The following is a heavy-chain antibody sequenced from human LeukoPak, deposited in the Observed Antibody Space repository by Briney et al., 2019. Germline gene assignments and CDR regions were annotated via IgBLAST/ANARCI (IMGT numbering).Heavy chain of an antibody. Sequence: GSPRLSXAVSGFTFSNFWMSWVRQAPGRGLEWVANIHPEGNEKYHVESVKGRFTISRDNAKNLLFLQMNGLRVEDTAVYYCARGDDFSGDHWGQGTLVTVSS. CDR3: ARGDDFSGDH. CDR1: GFTFSNFW. D-gene: IGHD1-1*01. V-gene: IGHV3-7*04. CDR2: IHPEGNEK. J-gene: IGHJ4*02.